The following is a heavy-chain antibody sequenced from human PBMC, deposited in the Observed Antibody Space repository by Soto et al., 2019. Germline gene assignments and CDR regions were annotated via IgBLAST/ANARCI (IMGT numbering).Heavy chain of an antibody. Sequence: EASVKVSCKASGYTFTSYGISWVRQAPGQGLEWMGWISAYNGNTNYAQKLQGRVTMTTDTSTSTAYMELRSLRSDDTAVYYCASVGSSGWYGYNWFDLCGEGTLVSV. D-gene: IGHD6-19*01. J-gene: IGHJ5*02. CDR2: ISAYNGNT. CDR3: ASVGSSGWYGYNWFDL. V-gene: IGHV1-18*01. CDR1: GYTFTSYG.